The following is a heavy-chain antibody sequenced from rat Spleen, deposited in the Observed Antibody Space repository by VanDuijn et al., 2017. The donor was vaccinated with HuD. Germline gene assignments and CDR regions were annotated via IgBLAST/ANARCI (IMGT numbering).Heavy chain of an antibody. CDR2: ISTGGDNT. CDR1: GFTSSNYE. V-gene: IGHV5S13*01. D-gene: IGHD1-11*01. J-gene: IGHJ3*01. Sequence: EVQLVESGGGLVQPGRSLKLSCPASGFTSSNYELAWVGQPPTEGLEWIASISTGGDNTYYRDSVKGRFTVSRDDANNTHYLQMDSLRSEDTATYYCAIHGGLRNWFDSWGQGSLVTVSS. CDR3: AIHGGLRNWFDS.